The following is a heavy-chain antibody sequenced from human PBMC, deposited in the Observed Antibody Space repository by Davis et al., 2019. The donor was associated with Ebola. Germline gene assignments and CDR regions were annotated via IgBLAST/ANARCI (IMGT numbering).Heavy chain of an antibody. CDR1: GFTFSSYS. J-gene: IGHJ4*02. Sequence: GESLKIPCAASGFTFSSYSMNWVRQAPGKGLEWVSSISSSSSYIYYADSVKGRFTISRDNAKNSLYLQMNSLRAEDTAVYYCAREKYYYDSSVDYWGQGTLVTVSS. CDR3: AREKYYYDSSVDY. V-gene: IGHV3-21*01. D-gene: IGHD3-22*01. CDR2: ISSSSSYI.